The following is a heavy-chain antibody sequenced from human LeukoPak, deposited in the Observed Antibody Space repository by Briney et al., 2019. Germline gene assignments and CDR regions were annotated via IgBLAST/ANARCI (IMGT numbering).Heavy chain of an antibody. Sequence: PGGSLRLSCAASGFAFREYWMHWVRQAPGKGLVWVSRINSDGSSTTYADSVKGRFTISRDNGQNTLYLQMNSLRAEDTAVYYWARGGRGYSYAFEYWGQGTLVTVSS. CDR1: GFAFREYW. J-gene: IGHJ4*02. CDR2: INSDGSST. D-gene: IGHD5-18*01. CDR3: ARGGRGYSYAFEY. V-gene: IGHV3-74*01.